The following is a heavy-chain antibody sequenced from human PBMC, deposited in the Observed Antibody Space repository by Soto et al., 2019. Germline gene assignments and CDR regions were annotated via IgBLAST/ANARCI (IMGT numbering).Heavy chain of an antibody. J-gene: IGHJ4*02. CDR2: ISNDGSKQ. Sequence: QLQVVESGGDAVQRGRSLRLSCAASGFTVSNYGMHWVRQAPGKGLEWVAVISNDGSKQYYGDSVKGRFTISRDNSKSTVYLQMNSLRAEDTAVYFCAKSTLYCTNGVYFVLDYWGQGTLVTVSS. D-gene: IGHD2-8*01. V-gene: IGHV3-30*18. CDR3: AKSTLYCTNGVYFVLDY. CDR1: GFTVSNYG.